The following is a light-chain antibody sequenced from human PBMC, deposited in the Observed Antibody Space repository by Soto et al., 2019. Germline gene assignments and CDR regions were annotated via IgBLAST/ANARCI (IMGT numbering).Light chain of an antibody. CDR3: QQYGTSLVG. CDR1: QSVSSRY. V-gene: IGKV3-20*01. Sequence: EIELTQSPGTLSLSPGERATLSCRASQSVSSRYVAWYQHKPGQAPRLLIYGASSRATGIPDRLSGSGSGTDFTLTISRREPEDFAVYYCQQYGTSLVGFGQGTKVEIK. J-gene: IGKJ1*01. CDR2: GAS.